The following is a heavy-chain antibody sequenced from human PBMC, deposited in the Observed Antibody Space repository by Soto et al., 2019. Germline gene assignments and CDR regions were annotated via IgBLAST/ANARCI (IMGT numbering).Heavy chain of an antibody. CDR3: VRAPTGPCSFTSCD. J-gene: IGHJ4*02. D-gene: IGHD2-2*01. V-gene: IGHV3-21*01. Sequence: EVQLVESGGGLVKPGGSLRLSCAASGFSFNSNSMNWVRQAPGKGLEWVSSISSSGTYIYYAESVKGRFTVSRDNARNSLYLQMNSLRAEDTAVYFCVRAPTGPCSFTSCDGGQGTLVTVSS. CDR2: ISSSGTYI. CDR1: GFSFNSNS.